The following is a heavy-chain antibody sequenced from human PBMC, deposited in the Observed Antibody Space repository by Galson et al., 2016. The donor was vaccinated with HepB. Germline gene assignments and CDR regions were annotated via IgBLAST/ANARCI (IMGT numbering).Heavy chain of an antibody. CDR3: AERGGSKSVGI. Sequence: SLRLSCAVSGLSFSTYWMHWVRQAPGQGLVWVSRIKSDGSSAAYADSVMGRFIISRDNSKSTVYLQMNSLRAEDTAVYYCAERGGSKSVGIWGQGTMVTVSS. CDR2: IKSDGSSA. CDR1: GLSFSTYW. V-gene: IGHV3-74*01. D-gene: IGHD1-1*01. J-gene: IGHJ3*02.